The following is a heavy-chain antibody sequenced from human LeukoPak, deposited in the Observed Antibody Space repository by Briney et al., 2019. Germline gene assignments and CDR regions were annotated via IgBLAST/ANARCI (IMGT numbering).Heavy chain of an antibody. D-gene: IGHD2-8*01. CDR3: ARSARHCNNGVCFTDYYIDL. J-gene: IGHJ6*03. Sequence: ASVKVSCKTSGYTFTDSYIHWVRQAPGQGLKWMGRNNPNSGDSNYSQKFQGRVTMTRETSISTAYMEMSRLTFDDTAVYYCARSARHCNNGVCFTDYYIDLWGKGTRSLSP. CDR1: GYTFTDSY. CDR2: NNPNSGDS. V-gene: IGHV1-2*06.